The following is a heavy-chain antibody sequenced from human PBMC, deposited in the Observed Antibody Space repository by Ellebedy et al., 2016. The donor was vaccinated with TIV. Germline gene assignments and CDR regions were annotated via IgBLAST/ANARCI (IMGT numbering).Heavy chain of an antibody. CDR1: GDSFSGYY. J-gene: IGHJ4*02. Sequence: ESLKISCAVYGDSFSGYYWSWIRQPPGKGLEWIGYIYHNGNTNYNPSLKSRVTIPVDTSKNQFSLKLSSLTAADTAVYYCARQYNYGTSGYYVDYWGQGTLLTVSS. CDR3: ARQYNYGTSGYYVDY. D-gene: IGHD3-22*01. V-gene: IGHV4-59*08. CDR2: IYHNGNT.